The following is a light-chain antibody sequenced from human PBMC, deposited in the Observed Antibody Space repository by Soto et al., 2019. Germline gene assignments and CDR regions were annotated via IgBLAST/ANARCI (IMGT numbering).Light chain of an antibody. Sequence: EIVLTQSPGTLSLSPGETATLSCRASQTVSTGYVAWYQQKPGQAPRLLIYETTSRATGVSDRFSGGGSGTAFTLTILDLEPEDSAVYNCQQYDASPPTFGGGTKVEI. V-gene: IGKV3-20*01. CDR2: ETT. CDR1: QTVSTGY. CDR3: QQYDASPPT. J-gene: IGKJ4*01.